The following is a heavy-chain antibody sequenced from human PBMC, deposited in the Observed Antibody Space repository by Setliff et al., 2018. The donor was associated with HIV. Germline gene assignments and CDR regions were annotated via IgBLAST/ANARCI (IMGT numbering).Heavy chain of an antibody. CDR2: IRNDASNT. V-gene: IGHV3-30*02. D-gene: IGHD6-19*01. J-gene: IGHJ4*02. CDR1: GFTFSDYG. CDR3: AKTQGWHLINY. Sequence: GSLRLSCEASGFTFSDYGMHWVRQAPGKGLEWVTFIRNDASNTYYADSVKGRFTISRDSSKNTLYLQMDSLRTEDTAVYYCAKTQGWHLINYWGPGTLVTVSS.